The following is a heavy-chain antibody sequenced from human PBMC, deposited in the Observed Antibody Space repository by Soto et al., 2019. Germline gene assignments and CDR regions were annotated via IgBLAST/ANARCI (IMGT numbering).Heavy chain of an antibody. CDR2: INPSGGST. CDR3: ARESDIVLVPAAMRLYYYGMDV. J-gene: IGHJ6*02. D-gene: IGHD2-2*01. V-gene: IGHV1-46*01. CDR1: GYTFTSYY. Sequence: GASVKVSCKASGYTFTSYYMHWVRQAPGQGLEWMGIINPSGGSTSYAQKFQGRVTMTRDTSTSTVYMELSSLRSEDTAVYYCARESDIVLVPAAMRLYYYGMDVWGQGTTVTVSS.